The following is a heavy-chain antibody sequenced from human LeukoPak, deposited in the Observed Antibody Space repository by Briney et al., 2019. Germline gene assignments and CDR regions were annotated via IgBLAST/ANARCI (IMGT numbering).Heavy chain of an antibody. V-gene: IGHV3-74*01. Sequence: GGSLRLSCAASGFTFSSYWMHWVRQAPGKGLVWVSRINSDGSSTSYADSVKGRFTISRDNAKNTLYLQMNSLRAEDTAVYYCARLKRIVGATKGYGFDYWGQGTLVTVSS. CDR3: ARLKRIVGATKGYGFDY. D-gene: IGHD1-26*01. CDR2: INSDGSST. CDR1: GFTFSSYW. J-gene: IGHJ4*02.